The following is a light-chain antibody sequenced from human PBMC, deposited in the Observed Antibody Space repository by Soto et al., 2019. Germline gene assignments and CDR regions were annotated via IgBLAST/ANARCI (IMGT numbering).Light chain of an antibody. CDR3: AAWDDSLNARGV. J-gene: IGLJ3*02. CDR1: RSNIGNNA. V-gene: IGLV1-44*01. CDR2: NNN. Sequence: QSVLTQPPSASGTPGQRVTISCSGSRSNIGNNAVSWYQQLPGTAPKLLIYNNNQRPSGVPDRFSGSKSGTSASRAISGLQSEDEAEYYCAAWDDSLNARGVFGGGTKATVL.